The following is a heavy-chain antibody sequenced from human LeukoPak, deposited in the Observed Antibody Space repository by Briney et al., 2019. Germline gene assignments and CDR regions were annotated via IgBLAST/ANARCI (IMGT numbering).Heavy chain of an antibody. Sequence: PGRSLRLSCAASGFTFSSYGMHWVRQAPGKGLEWVAVISYDRSNKYYADSVKGRFTISRDNSKNTLYLQMNSLRAEDTAVYYCAKTKGAMVRGVITSFDYWGQGALVTVSS. J-gene: IGHJ4*02. V-gene: IGHV3-30*18. CDR3: AKTKGAMVRGVITSFDY. D-gene: IGHD3-10*01. CDR1: GFTFSSYG. CDR2: ISYDRSNK.